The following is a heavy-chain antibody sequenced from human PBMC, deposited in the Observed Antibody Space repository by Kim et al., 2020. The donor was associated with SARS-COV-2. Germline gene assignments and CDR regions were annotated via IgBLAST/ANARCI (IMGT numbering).Heavy chain of an antibody. Sequence: SETLSLTCAVYGGSFSGYYWSWIRQPPGKGLEWIGEIHHSGGSHSNPSLKSRVTMSVDTSKNQFSLNLTSVTAADTAFYFCARASRGLVVAVGAPVYYFDYWGQGALVTVSS. J-gene: IGHJ4*02. CDR3: ARASRGLVVAVGAPVYYFDY. V-gene: IGHV4-34*01. D-gene: IGHD2-15*01. CDR2: IHHSGGS. CDR1: GGSFSGYY.